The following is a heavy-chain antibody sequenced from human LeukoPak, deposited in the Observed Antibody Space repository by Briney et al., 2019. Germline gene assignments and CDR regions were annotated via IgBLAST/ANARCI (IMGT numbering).Heavy chain of an antibody. J-gene: IGHJ4*02. CDR3: ARPRTGYSSSWNDY. Sequence: SETLSLTCTVSGGSISSYYWSWIRQPAGKGLEWIGRIYTSGSTNYNPSLKSRVTMSVDTSKNQFSLKLSSVTAADTAVYYCARPRTGYSSSWNDYWGQGTLVTVSS. CDR1: GGSISSYY. V-gene: IGHV4-4*07. CDR2: IYTSGST. D-gene: IGHD6-13*01.